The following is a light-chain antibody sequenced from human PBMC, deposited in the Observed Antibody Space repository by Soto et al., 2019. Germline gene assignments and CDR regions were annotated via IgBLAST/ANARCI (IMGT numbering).Light chain of an antibody. CDR3: AAWDDSLNGHV. Sequence: QSVLTQQNSASGTPGQRVTIPCSGNSSNIGTSSVHWFQQLPGTAPKLLISTTNQRPSGVPERFSGSKSGTSASLAISGLQSEDEADYYCAAWDDSLNGHVFGTGTKVTVL. CDR1: SSNIGTSS. CDR2: TTN. V-gene: IGLV1-44*01. J-gene: IGLJ1*01.